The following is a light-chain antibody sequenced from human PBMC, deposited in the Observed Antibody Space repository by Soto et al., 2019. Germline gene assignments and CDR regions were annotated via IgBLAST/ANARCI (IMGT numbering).Light chain of an antibody. J-gene: IGLJ3*02. CDR1: SGHSNYG. CDR3: QTWGTGIRV. Sequence: QPVLTQSPSASASLGASVNLTCTLSSGHSNYGIAWHQQQPEKGPRFVMKFDSDASHTKGDGIPDRFSGSCSGAEHYLTISNLQSEDEAAYYCQTWGTGIRVFGGGTKLTVL. V-gene: IGLV4-69*01. CDR2: FDSDASH.